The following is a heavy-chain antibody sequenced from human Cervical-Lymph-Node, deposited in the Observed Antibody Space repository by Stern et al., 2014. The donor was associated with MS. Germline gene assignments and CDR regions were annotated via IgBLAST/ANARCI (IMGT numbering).Heavy chain of an antibody. Sequence: QVQLVQSGGGVVQPGRSLRLACATSGFTFSYYGMAWVRQAPGKGLEWVALLWYEENKTYYTDSVKGRFTISRDTSKNTLYLKMDNLRAEDTAVYYCARDSRDYLNYYGLDVWGQGTTVTVS. CDR3: ARDSRDYLNYYGLDV. D-gene: IGHD4-17*01. CDR1: GFTFSYYG. CDR2: LWYEENKT. J-gene: IGHJ6*02. V-gene: IGHV3-33*01.